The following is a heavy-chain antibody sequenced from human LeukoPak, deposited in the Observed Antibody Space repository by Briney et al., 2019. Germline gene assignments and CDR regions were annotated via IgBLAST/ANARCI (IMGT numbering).Heavy chain of an antibody. J-gene: IGHJ6*03. CDR2: IYYSGRN. CDR1: GGSISSRSYY. Sequence: SETLSLTCTVSGGSISSRSYYWGWNRQPPGQELVWIGSIYYSGRNYYNPSLNSPSTICGDTSKNEFSLMHSSLTAADTAVYYCARLHYDFWSSSTYYMDVWGKGTTVTVSS. V-gene: IGHV4-39*01. CDR3: ARLHYDFWSSSTYYMDV. D-gene: IGHD3-3*01.